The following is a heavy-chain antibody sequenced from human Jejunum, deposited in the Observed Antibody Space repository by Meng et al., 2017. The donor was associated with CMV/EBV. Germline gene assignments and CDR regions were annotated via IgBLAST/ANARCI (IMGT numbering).Heavy chain of an antibody. D-gene: IGHD3-16*01. CDR1: TDW. J-gene: IGHJ3*02. CDR3: ARIAGDFYDYVVSGQNVLDI. CDR2: IYPSDSDT. V-gene: IGHV5-51*01. Sequence: TDWIGWVRQMPGKGLEWMGSIYPSDSDTKYSPSFQGQVTFSADKSNATAYLQWTSLKASDTAMYFCARIAGDFYDYVVSGQNVLDIWGQGTMVTVSS.